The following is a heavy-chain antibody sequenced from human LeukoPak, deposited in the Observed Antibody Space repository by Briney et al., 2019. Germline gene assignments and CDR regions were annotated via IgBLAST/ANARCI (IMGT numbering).Heavy chain of an antibody. CDR1: GFTFSSYE. CDR3: ARVLAFDYYDSSGFAY. CDR2: ISSSGSTI. J-gene: IGHJ4*02. D-gene: IGHD3-22*01. V-gene: IGHV3-48*03. Sequence: GGSLRLSCAASGFTFSSYEMNWVRQAPGKGLEWVSYISSSGSTIYYADSVKGRFTISRDNAKNSLYLQMNSLRAEDTAVYYCARVLAFDYYDSSGFAYWGQGTLVTVSS.